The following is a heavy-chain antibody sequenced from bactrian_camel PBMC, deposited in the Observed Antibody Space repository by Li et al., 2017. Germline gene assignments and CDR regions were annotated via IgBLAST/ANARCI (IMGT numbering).Heavy chain of an antibody. Sequence: HVQLVESGGGSVQVGGSLRPSCQASGFTLDDSRMAWYRQAPGNACELVSSTRSEGNTYLIDAVKGRFTVSQDNTKNTMYLQMNSLKPEDTAVYYCAADPRGGDCNRKWPEFVSWGQGTQVTVS. V-gene: IGHV3S63*01. D-gene: IGHD7*01. CDR1: GFTLDDSR. CDR3: AADPRGGDCNRKWPEFVS. J-gene: IGHJ6*01. CDR2: TRSEGNT.